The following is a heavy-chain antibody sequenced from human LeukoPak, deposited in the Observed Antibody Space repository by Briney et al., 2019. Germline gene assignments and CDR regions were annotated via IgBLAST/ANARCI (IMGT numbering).Heavy chain of an antibody. Sequence: PGGSLRLSCAASVFTFNDHYMDWVRQAPGKGLEWVGRTRNKANSFTTEYAASVRGRFTISRDDSKNSLYLQMNSLKTEDTAVYYCARGDDYNRRSFDYWGQGTLVTVSS. CDR2: TRNKANSFTT. CDR3: ARGDDYNRRSFDY. V-gene: IGHV3-72*01. J-gene: IGHJ4*02. CDR1: VFTFNDHY. D-gene: IGHD5-24*01.